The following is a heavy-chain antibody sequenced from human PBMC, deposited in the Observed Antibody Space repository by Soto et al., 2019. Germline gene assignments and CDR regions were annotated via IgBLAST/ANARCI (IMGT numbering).Heavy chain of an antibody. J-gene: IGHJ6*03. CDR1: GGTFSSYT. CDR2: IIPILGIA. Sequence: SVKVSCKASGGTFSSYTISWVRQAPGQGLEWMGRIIPILGIANYAQKFQGRVTITADKSTSTAYMELSSLRSEDTAVYYCARDDQEYSSSSMSSYYYYYYMDVWGKGTTVTVSS. CDR3: ARDDQEYSSSSMSSYYYYYYMDV. V-gene: IGHV1-69*04. D-gene: IGHD6-6*01.